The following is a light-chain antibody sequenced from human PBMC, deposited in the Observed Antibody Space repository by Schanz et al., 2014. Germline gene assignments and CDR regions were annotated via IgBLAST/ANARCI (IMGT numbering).Light chain of an antibody. J-gene: IGKJ4*01. CDR2: WAS. V-gene: IGKV4-1*01. CDR1: QSVLHSSDNKNY. CDR3: QQYYSLPLT. Sequence: DIVMTQFPDSLAVSLGERATINCRSSQSVLHSSDNKNYLAWYQQKPGQPPKLLIYWASTRESGVPDRFSGSGSGTGFTLAISTLQAEDAAVYYCQQYYSLPLTFGGGTKVEIK.